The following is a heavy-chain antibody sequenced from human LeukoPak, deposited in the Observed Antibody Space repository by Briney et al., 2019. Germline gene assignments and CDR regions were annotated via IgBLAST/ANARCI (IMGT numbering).Heavy chain of an antibody. Sequence: SETLSLTCAVYGGSFSGYYWSWIRQPPGKGLEWIGEINHSGSTNYNPSLKSRVTISVDTSKNQFSLKLSSVTAADTAVYYCARGLWLHPGYWFDPWGQGTLVTVSS. J-gene: IGHJ5*02. CDR2: INHSGST. CDR3: ARGLWLHPGYWFDP. CDR1: GGSFSGYY. V-gene: IGHV4-34*01. D-gene: IGHD5-18*01.